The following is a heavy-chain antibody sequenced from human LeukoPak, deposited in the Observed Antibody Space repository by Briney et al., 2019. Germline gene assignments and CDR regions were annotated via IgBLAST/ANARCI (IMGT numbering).Heavy chain of an antibody. D-gene: IGHD3-3*01. CDR2: IFHTETT. CDR3: ARRTLPFWSGYYNS. Sequence: SGTLSLTCAVSGGSISSQNGWTWVRQPPGKRPEWSGEIFHTETTNYNTSLKSRVTISLDKSKNQFSLKLSSVTSADTAVYYCARRTLPFWSGYYNSWGQGTLVTVSS. CDR1: GGSISSQNG. J-gene: IGHJ4*02. V-gene: IGHV4-4*02.